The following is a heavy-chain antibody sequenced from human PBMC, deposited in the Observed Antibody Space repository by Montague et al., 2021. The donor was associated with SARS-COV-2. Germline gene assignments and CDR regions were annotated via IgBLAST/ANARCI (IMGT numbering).Heavy chain of an antibody. V-gene: IGHV4-4*02. CDR2: IYHSGST. Sequence: SETLSLTCAVSGGSISSSNWWSWVRQPPGKGLEWIGEIYHSGSTNYNPSLKSRVTISVDKSKNQFSLKLSSVTAADTAVYYCARWDSSGWLGCSYYGMDVWGQGTTVTVSS. J-gene: IGHJ6*02. CDR1: GGSISSSNW. CDR3: ARWDSSGWLGCSYYGMDV. D-gene: IGHD6-19*01.